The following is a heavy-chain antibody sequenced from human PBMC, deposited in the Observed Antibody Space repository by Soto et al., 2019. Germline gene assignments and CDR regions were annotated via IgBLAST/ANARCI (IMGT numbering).Heavy chain of an antibody. V-gene: IGHV1-46*01. J-gene: IGHJ5*02. CDR2: INPSGGST. Sequence: QVQLVQSGAEVKKPGASVKVSCKASGYTFTSYYMHWVRQAPGQGLEWMGIINPSGGSTSYAQKFQGRVTMTRDTSTSTAYMELSSLRSEDTAVYYCARTIRFAAWFDPWGQGTLVTVSS. CDR3: ARTIRFAAWFDP. D-gene: IGHD3-3*01. CDR1: GYTFTSYY.